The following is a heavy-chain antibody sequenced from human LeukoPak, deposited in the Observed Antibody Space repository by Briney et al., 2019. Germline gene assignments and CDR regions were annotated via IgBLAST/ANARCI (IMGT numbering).Heavy chain of an antibody. Sequence: GGSLRLSCAASGFTVSSNYMSWVRQAPGKGLEWVSVIYSCGSTYYADSVKGRFTISRDNSKNTLYLQMNSLRAEDTAVYYCARDKYYYGSGSYYYYYGMDVWGQGTTVTVSS. J-gene: IGHJ6*02. CDR2: IYSCGST. CDR1: GFTVSSNY. D-gene: IGHD3-10*01. V-gene: IGHV3-66*01. CDR3: ARDKYYYGSGSYYYYYGMDV.